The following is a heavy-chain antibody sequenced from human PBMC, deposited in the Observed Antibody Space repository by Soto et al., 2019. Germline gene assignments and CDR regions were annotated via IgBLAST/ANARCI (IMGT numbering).Heavy chain of an antibody. J-gene: IGHJ5*02. V-gene: IGHV3-23*01. Sequence: GGSLRLSCAASGFTFSSSAMNWVRQAPGKGLEWVSVISASDGNTYYADSVKGRFTISRDNSKNTLYLDMNSLRVEDTAVYYCAKSLNINWKNWFDPWGQGTLVTVSS. CDR1: GFTFSSSA. CDR2: ISASDGNT. CDR3: AKSLNINWKNWFDP. D-gene: IGHD1-1*01.